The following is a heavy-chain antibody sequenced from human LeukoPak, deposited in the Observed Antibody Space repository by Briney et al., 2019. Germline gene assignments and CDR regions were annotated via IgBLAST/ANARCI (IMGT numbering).Heavy chain of an antibody. D-gene: IGHD3-16*02. CDR2: IYYSGST. CDR3: ARVRSNYVWGSYREYYFAY. CDR1: GGSISSGDYY. Sequence: PSETLSLTCTVSGGSISSGDYYWSWIRQPPGKGLEWIGYIYYSGSTYYNPSLKSRVTISVDTSKNQFSLKLSSVTAADTAVYYCARVRSNYVWGSYREYYFAYWGQGTLVTVSS. J-gene: IGHJ4*02. V-gene: IGHV4-30-4*01.